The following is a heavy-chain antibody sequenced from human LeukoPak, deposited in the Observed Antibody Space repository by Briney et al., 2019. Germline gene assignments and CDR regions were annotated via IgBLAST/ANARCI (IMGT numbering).Heavy chain of an antibody. CDR3: ARVGYYDSSGTFDY. V-gene: IGHV4-59*01. D-gene: IGHD3-22*01. J-gene: IGHJ4*02. Sequence: PSETLSLTCAVYGGSFSGYYWSWIRQPPGKGLEWIGYIYYSGSTDYNPSLKSRVTISVDTSKNQFSLKLSSVTAADTAVYYCARVGYYDSSGTFDYWGQGTLVTVSS. CDR2: IYYSGST. CDR1: GGSFSGYY.